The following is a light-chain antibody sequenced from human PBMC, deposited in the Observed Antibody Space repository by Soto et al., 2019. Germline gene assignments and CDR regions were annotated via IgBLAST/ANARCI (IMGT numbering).Light chain of an antibody. Sequence: IVMTQSPDSPAVSLGERATINCKSSQSVLYSSNNKNYLAWYQQKPGQPPKLLIYWASTRESGVPDRFSGSGSGTDFTLTISSLQAEDVAVYYCQQYYSTPITFGQGTRLEIK. CDR3: QQYYSTPIT. V-gene: IGKV4-1*01. CDR2: WAS. CDR1: QSVLYSSNNKNY. J-gene: IGKJ5*01.